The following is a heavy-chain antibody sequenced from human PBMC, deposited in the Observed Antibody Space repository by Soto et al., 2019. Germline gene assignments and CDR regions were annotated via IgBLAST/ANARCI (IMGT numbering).Heavy chain of an antibody. Sequence: QVQLVQSGAEVKKPGSSVMVSCKASGGTFSSYGISWVRQAPGQGLEWMGGIIPIFGTPNYAQKFQGRVTITADKYTSTAYMELYSLRSEDTAVYYCAADLRLGELAYYGLDVWGQGTTVTVS. J-gene: IGHJ6*02. CDR1: GGTFSSYG. V-gene: IGHV1-69*06. CDR2: IIPIFGTP. D-gene: IGHD3-16*01. CDR3: AADLRLGELAYYGLDV.